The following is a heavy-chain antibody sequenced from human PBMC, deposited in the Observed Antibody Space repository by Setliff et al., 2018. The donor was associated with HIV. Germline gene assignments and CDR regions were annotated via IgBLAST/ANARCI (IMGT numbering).Heavy chain of an antibody. J-gene: IGHJ4*02. CDR3: ARQGSIVVVTSFDY. CDR2: IYYIGIT. CDR1: GFTFSNFW. D-gene: IGHD2-21*02. Sequence: GSLRLSCATSGFTFSNFWMTWVRQAPGKGLEWIGNIYYIGITNYYPSLESRVTISVDTSKNQFSLRLNSVTAADTAVYYCARQGSIVVVTSFDYWGQGTLVTVSS. V-gene: IGHV4-4*02.